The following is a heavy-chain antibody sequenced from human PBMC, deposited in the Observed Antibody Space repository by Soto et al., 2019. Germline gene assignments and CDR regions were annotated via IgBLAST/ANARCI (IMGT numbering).Heavy chain of an antibody. V-gene: IGHV1-18*01. CDR3: ARMGSGGYYFDY. Sequence: ASVKVSCKASAYTFTSYGISWVRQAPGQGLEWMGWISAYNGNTHYARRLQGRVTMTTDTSTSTAYMELSSVRSEDTAVYYCARMGSGGYYFDYWGQGTLVTVSS. CDR1: AYTFTSYG. CDR2: ISAYNGNT. J-gene: IGHJ4*02. D-gene: IGHD6-19*01.